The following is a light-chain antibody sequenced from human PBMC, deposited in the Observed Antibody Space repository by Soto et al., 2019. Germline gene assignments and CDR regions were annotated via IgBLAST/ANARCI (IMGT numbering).Light chain of an antibody. Sequence: IVLTQSPATLSVSPGXRATLSCRASQSVSSNLAWYQQKPGQAPRLLIYGASTRATGIPARFSGSGSGTEFTLTISSLQSEDFAVYYCQQYNNWPPYTFGQGTKVDIK. V-gene: IGKV3-15*01. J-gene: IGKJ2*01. CDR3: QQYNNWPPYT. CDR1: QSVSSN. CDR2: GAS.